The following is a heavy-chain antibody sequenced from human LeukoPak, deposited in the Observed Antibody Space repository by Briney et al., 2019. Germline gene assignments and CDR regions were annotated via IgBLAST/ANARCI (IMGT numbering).Heavy chain of an antibody. CDR2: INHSGST. V-gene: IGHV4-34*01. Sequence: SETLSLTCAVYGGSFSGYYWSWIRQPPGKGLEWIGEINHSGSTNYNPSLKSRVTISVDTSKNQFSLKLSSVTAADTAVYYCARAANYYDSSGYYYGFDYWGQGTLVTVSS. D-gene: IGHD3-22*01. CDR3: ARAANYYDSSGYYYGFDY. CDR1: GGSFSGYY. J-gene: IGHJ4*02.